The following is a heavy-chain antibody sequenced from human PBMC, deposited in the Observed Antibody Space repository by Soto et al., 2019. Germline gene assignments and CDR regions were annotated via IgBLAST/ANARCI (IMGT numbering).Heavy chain of an antibody. D-gene: IGHD3-10*01. J-gene: IGHJ4*02. CDR2: INSDGSTT. CDR1: GFTFSSSW. CDR3: ACIPMARGPCDY. V-gene: IGHV3-74*03. Sequence: EVQLVESGGGLVQPGGSLRLSCAASGFTFSSSWMHWVRQAPGKGLVWVSRINSDGSTTQYADSVRGRFTISRDNAKNTLFLEMNSLRIEATAVFVCACIPMARGPCDYWGQGTLVAVSS.